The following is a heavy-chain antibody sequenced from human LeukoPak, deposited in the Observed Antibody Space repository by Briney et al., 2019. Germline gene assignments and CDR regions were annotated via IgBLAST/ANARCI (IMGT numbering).Heavy chain of an antibody. D-gene: IGHD5-18*01. Sequence: QPGGSLRLSCAASGFTFSSYILTWIRQAPGKGLEWVSYTDSRNTIYYTDSVKGRFTIPRDNAKNSLYLQMNSLRVEDTALYYCARVFYTYGPYYFDYWGQGTLVTVSS. J-gene: IGHJ4*02. CDR3: ARVFYTYGPYYFDY. CDR2: TDSRNTI. V-gene: IGHV3-48*01. CDR1: GFTFSSYI.